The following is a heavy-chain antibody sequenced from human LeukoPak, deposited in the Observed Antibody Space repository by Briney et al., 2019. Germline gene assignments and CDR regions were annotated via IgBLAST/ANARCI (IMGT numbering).Heavy chain of an antibody. CDR3: AKGGDYGDYVFDN. Sequence: GGSLRLSCAASGFTFSSYAMSWVGQAPGKGLEWVSAISGSGGSTYYADSVKGRFTISRDNPKNTLYLQMDSLRAEDTAVYYCAKGGDYGDYVFDNWGQGTLVTVSS. V-gene: IGHV3-23*01. J-gene: IGHJ4*02. CDR2: ISGSGGST. CDR1: GFTFSSYA. D-gene: IGHD4-17*01.